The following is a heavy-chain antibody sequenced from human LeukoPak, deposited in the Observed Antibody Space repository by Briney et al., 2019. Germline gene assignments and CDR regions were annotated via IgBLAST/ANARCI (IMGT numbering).Heavy chain of an antibody. CDR3: TKDLALYTGPYSVSFYSPIDW. V-gene: IGHV3-23*01. CDR1: GFTFSNYA. Sequence: GGSLRLSCAASGFTFSNYAMSWVRQGPGTGQEWLSSISGSGDSTYYADSVKGRFTISRDNFKNTLYVQMNSLKAEDTAVYYCTKDLALYTGPYSVSFYSPIDWWGQGTLVTVSS. J-gene: IGHJ4*02. D-gene: IGHD5/OR15-5a*01. CDR2: ISGSGDST.